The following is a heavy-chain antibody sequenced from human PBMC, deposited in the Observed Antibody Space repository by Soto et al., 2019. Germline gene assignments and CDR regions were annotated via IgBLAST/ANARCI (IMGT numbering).Heavy chain of an antibody. D-gene: IGHD3-10*01. CDR1: GGSFSGYY. CDR2: INHSGST. CDR3: ARSYYYGSGSDWYYGMDV. J-gene: IGHJ6*02. Sequence: SETLSLTCAVYGGSFSGYYWSWICQPPGKGLEWIGEINHSGSTNYNPSLKSRVTISVDTSKNQFSLKLSSVTAADTAVYYCARSYYYGSGSDWYYGMDVWGQGTTVTVSS. V-gene: IGHV4-34*01.